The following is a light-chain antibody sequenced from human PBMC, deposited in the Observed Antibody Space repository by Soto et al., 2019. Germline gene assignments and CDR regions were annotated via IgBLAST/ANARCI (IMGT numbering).Light chain of an antibody. CDR2: GAS. J-gene: IGKJ4*01. Sequence: DIQMTQSPSSLSASVGDRVTITCQASQDIRNNLNWYQQKPGKAPKLLIYGASNLETGVPSRFSGSGSGTDFTLTIISLQTEDISTYYCQQYDELITFGGGTKVEIK. V-gene: IGKV1-33*01. CDR1: QDIRNN. CDR3: QQYDELIT.